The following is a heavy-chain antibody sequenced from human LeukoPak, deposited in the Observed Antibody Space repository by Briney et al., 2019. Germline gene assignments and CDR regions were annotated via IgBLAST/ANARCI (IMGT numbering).Heavy chain of an antibody. D-gene: IGHD3-3*01. Sequence: GRSLRLSCAASGFTFSSYAMHWVRQAPGKGLEWVAVISYDGSNKYYADSVKGRFTISRDNSKNTLYLQMNSLRAEDTAVYYCARLDFWNPYVGDYWGQGTLVTVSS. CDR3: ARLDFWNPYVGDY. J-gene: IGHJ4*02. CDR1: GFTFSSYA. V-gene: IGHV3-30*04. CDR2: ISYDGSNK.